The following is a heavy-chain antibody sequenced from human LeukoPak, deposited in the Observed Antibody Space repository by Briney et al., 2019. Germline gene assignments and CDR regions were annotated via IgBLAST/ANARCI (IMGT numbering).Heavy chain of an antibody. D-gene: IGHD2-21*01. J-gene: IGHJ3*02. V-gene: IGHV4-4*07. CDR2: IYTSGST. Sequence: PSETLSLTCTVSGGSISSYYWSWIRQPAGKGLEWIGRIYTSGSTNYNPSLKSRVTMSVDTSKNQFSLKLSSVTAADTAVYYCARNPNTLSPYCGGDCYPDDAFGIWGQGTMVTVSS. CDR3: ARNPNTLSPYCGGDCYPDDAFGI. CDR1: GGSISSYY.